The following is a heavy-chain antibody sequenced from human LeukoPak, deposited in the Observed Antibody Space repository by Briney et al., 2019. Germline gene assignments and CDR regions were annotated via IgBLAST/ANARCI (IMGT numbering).Heavy chain of an antibody. J-gene: IGHJ4*02. CDR2: ISSSSSYI. Sequence: PGGSLRLSCAASGFTFSSYSMNWVRQAPGKGLEWVSSISSSSSYIYYADSVKGRFTISRDNAKNSLYLQMNSLRAEDTAVYYCARAGEWIQLWLAEFDYWGQGTLVTVSS. CDR1: GFTFSSYS. CDR3: ARAGEWIQLWLAEFDY. V-gene: IGHV3-21*01. D-gene: IGHD5-18*01.